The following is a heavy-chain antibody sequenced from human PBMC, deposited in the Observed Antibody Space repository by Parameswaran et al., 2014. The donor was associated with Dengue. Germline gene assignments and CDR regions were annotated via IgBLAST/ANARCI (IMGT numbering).Heavy chain of an antibody. CDR3: ARDGSIAAARYYSYFGMDV. CDR2: ISVYNGDT. Sequence: WVRQAPGQGLEWMGWISVYNGDTKYAQSLQGRVSMTTDTSTRTVYMELRSLRSDDTAVYWCARDGSIAAARYYSYFGMDVWGQGTMVTVSS. V-gene: IGHV1-18*01. D-gene: IGHD6-13*01. J-gene: IGHJ6*02.